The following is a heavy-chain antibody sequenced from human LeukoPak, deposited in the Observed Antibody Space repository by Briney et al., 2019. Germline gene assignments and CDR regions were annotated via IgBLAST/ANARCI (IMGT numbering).Heavy chain of an antibody. V-gene: IGHV4-34*01. Sequence: PSETLSLTCAVYGGSFSGYYWSWIRQPPGKGLEWIGEINHSGSTNYNPSLKSRVTISVDTSKNQFSLKLSSVTAADTAVYYCARSPRYYYGSGSYYFDYWGQGTLVTVSS. J-gene: IGHJ4*02. CDR3: ARSPRYYYGSGSYYFDY. D-gene: IGHD3-10*01. CDR1: GGSFSGYY. CDR2: INHSGST.